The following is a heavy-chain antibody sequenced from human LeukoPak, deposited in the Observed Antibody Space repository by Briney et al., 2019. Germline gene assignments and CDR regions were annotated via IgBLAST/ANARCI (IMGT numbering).Heavy chain of an antibody. CDR3: ARGAEKNCGGDCYSYYFDY. CDR2: ISSSSSYI. V-gene: IGHV3-21*01. D-gene: IGHD2-21*02. Sequence: GGTLRLSCAASGFTFSSYGMSWVRQAPGKGLEWVSSISSSSSYIYYADSVKGRFTISRDNAKNTLYLQMNSLRAEDTAVYYCARGAEKNCGGDCYSYYFDYWGQGTLVTVSS. J-gene: IGHJ4*02. CDR1: GFTFSSYG.